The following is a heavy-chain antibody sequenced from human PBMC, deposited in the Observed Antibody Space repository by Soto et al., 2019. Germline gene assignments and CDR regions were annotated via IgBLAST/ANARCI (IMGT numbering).Heavy chain of an antibody. V-gene: IGHV3-48*02. CDR1: GFSFSSNS. CDR3: ARHAGQHWLLQD. CDR2: ISSSSSTI. Sequence: EVQLVESGGSLVQPGGSLRLSCAASGFSFSSNSMIWVRQAPGKGLEWVSYISSSSSTIYYADSVKGRFTISRDNAKNSLYLQINSLRDEDTAVYYCARHAGQHWLLQDWGQGTLVTVSS. D-gene: IGHD3-9*01. J-gene: IGHJ4*02.